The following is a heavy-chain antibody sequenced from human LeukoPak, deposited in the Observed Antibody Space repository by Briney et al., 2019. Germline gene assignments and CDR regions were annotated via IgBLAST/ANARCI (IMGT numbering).Heavy chain of an antibody. V-gene: IGHV5-51*01. CDR2: FQPGDSQS. J-gene: IGHJ3*02. Sequence: PGESLKISCNDSGNTFGSYWIDWVRQVPGKGLEWMGLFQPGDSQSRYSPSFRGHVTFSDDKSISTAYLQWSSLRASDTAIYYCARRPLTGGFDIWGQGTMVTVSS. CDR3: ARRPLTGGFDI. D-gene: IGHD1-26*01. CDR1: GNTFGSYW.